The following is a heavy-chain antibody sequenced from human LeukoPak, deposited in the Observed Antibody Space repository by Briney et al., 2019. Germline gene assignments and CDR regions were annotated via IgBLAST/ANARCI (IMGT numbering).Heavy chain of an antibody. CDR1: GFTFSSYA. CDR2: ISSSGSTI. D-gene: IGHD3-10*02. V-gene: IGHV3-48*03. CDR3: AELGITMIGGV. J-gene: IGHJ6*04. Sequence: PGGSLRVSCAASGFTFSSYAMSWVRQAPGKGLEWVSYISSSGSTIYYADSVKGRFTISRDNAKNSLYLQMNSLRAEDTAVYYCAELGITMIGGVWGKGTTVTISS.